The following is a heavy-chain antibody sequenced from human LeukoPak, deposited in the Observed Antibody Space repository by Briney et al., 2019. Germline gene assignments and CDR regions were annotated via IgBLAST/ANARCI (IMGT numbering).Heavy chain of an antibody. CDR3: ARGYSGSWHSKVYFDY. J-gene: IGHJ4*02. CDR2: MNPNSGNT. D-gene: IGHD6-13*01. CDR1: GYTFTSYD. Sequence: ASVKVSCKASGYTFTSYDINWVRQATGQGLEWMGWMNPNSGNTGYAQKFQGRVTMTRNTSISTAYMELSSLKSEDTAVYYCARGYSGSWHSKVYFDYWGQGTLVTVSS. V-gene: IGHV1-8*01.